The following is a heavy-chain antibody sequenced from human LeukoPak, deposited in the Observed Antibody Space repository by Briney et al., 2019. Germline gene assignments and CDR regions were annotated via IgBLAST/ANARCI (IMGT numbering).Heavy chain of an antibody. CDR1: GYTFTSYG. V-gene: IGHV1-2*02. D-gene: IGHD1-26*01. J-gene: IGHJ4*02. CDR2: INPNSGGT. CDR3: ARDWEPSRGPGY. Sequence: ASVKVSCKASGYTFTSYGISWVRQAPGQGLEWMGWINPNSGGTNYAQNFQGRVTMTRDTSISTAYMELSRLRSDDTAVYYCARDWEPSRGPGYWGQGTLVTVSS.